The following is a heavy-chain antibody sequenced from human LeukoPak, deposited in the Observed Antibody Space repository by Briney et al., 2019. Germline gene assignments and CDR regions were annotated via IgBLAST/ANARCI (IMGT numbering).Heavy chain of an antibody. J-gene: IGHJ4*02. Sequence: GGSLRLSCVASGFTFSSYAMSRVREAPARGLEWVSSLRGNGDTFYADSVKGRFTLSRDESRNTVYLQLNNLRVEDTAVYYCAKASWVSNVDAVLWGQGTVVTVSS. D-gene: IGHD1-1*01. CDR1: GFTFSSYA. CDR3: AKASWVSNVDAVL. CDR2: LRGNGDT. V-gene: IGHV3-23*01.